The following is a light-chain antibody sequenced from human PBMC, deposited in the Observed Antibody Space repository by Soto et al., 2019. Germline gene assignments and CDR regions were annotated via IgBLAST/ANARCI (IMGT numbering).Light chain of an antibody. CDR1: QSLVHRDGNTY. Sequence: DVVMTQTPLSSPVTLGQPASISCRSSQSLVHRDGNTYLSWFQQRPGQPPRLLLYKISSRFSGVQDRFSGSGAGTDFTLEISRVEPEDVGIYYCMQSSQVPHTFGQGTKLEI. CDR2: KIS. J-gene: IGKJ2*01. CDR3: MQSSQVPHT. V-gene: IGKV2-24*01.